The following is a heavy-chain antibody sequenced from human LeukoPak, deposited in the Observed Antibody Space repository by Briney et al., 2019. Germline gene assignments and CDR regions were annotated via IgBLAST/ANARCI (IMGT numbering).Heavy chain of an antibody. V-gene: IGHV3-7*01. Sequence: GGSLRLSCAASGFTFSDSWMSWVRQAPGKGLEWVANMNQDGSEKDYVDSVKGRFTISRDNARKSLYLQMGSLRAEDTAVYYCATYTHWVAGDVWGQGTTATVSS. CDR1: GFTFSDSW. D-gene: IGHD3-16*01. CDR2: MNQDGSEK. CDR3: ATYTHWVAGDV. J-gene: IGHJ6*02.